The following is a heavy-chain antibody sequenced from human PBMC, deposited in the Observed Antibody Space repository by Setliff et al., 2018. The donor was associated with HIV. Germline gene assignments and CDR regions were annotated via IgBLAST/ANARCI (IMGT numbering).Heavy chain of an antibody. V-gene: IGHV1-46*01. D-gene: IGHD6-6*01. Sequence: ASVKVSCKASGYTFTSYYMHWVRQAPGQGLEWMGIINPSGGSTSYAQKFQGRVTVTRDTSTSTVYMELSGLKSEDTAMYYCARGKQMSRRSDAFDIWGQGTKVTVSS. CDR3: ARGKQMSRRSDAFDI. CDR1: GYTFTSYY. J-gene: IGHJ3*02. CDR2: INPSGGST.